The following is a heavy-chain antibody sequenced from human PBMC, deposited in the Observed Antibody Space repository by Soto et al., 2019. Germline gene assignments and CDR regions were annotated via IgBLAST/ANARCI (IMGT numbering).Heavy chain of an antibody. CDR1: GDSISNSRFY. J-gene: IGHJ4*02. Sequence: SETLSLTCSVSGDSISNSRFYWAWILHPPGEGLEWIGSIYHTGNAYYNPSLKSRVTISRDTSKNQVSLKLSSVTAADTAVYFCARDPGHHDTSGYYQAPFDYWGQGTLVTVS. CDR3: ARDPGHHDTSGYYQAPFDY. CDR2: IYHTGNA. V-gene: IGHV4-39*07. D-gene: IGHD3-22*01.